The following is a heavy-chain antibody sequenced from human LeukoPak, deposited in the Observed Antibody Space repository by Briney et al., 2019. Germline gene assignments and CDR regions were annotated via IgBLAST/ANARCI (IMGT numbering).Heavy chain of an antibody. J-gene: IGHJ6*03. D-gene: IGHD3-22*01. CDR2: IRSKANSYAT. CDR3: TGQYYYDSSGYYRKASAYYYYMDV. V-gene: IGHV3-73*01. CDR1: GFTFSGSA. Sequence: GGSLRLSCAASGFTFSGSAMHWVRQASGKGLEWVGRIRSKANSYATAYAASVKGRFTISRDDSKNTAYLQMNSLKTKDTAVYYCTGQYYYDSSGYYRKASAYYYYMDVWGKGTAVTVSS.